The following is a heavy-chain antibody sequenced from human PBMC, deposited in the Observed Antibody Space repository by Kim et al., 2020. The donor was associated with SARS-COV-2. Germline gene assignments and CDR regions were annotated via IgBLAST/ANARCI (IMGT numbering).Heavy chain of an antibody. CDR1: GFTFSTDA. V-gene: IGHV3-23*01. CDR3: VKPWGGWYYCHS. D-gene: IGHD6-19*01. J-gene: IGHJ5*01. Sequence: GGSLRLSCAASGFTFSTDAMNWVRQAPGKGLEWVSSISGSAGSAGSTYYADSVKGRFTISRDDSKNMVYLQMNSLRADDTAVYYYVKPWGGWYYCHSWG. CDR2: ISGSAGSAGST.